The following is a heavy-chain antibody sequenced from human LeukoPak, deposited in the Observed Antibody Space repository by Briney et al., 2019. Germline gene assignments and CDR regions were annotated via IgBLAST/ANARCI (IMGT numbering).Heavy chain of an antibody. CDR2: IKQDGSEK. J-gene: IGHJ2*01. Sequence: GGSLRLSCEASGITFSSYWMSWVRQAPGKGLEWVAKIKQDGSEKYYVDSVKGRFTISRDNAKNSLYLQVHSLRAEDTAMYYCARVGYSDGWPWYFDLWGRGTLVTVSS. CDR1: GITFSSYW. V-gene: IGHV3-7*01. D-gene: IGHD6-19*01. CDR3: ARVGYSDGWPWYFDL.